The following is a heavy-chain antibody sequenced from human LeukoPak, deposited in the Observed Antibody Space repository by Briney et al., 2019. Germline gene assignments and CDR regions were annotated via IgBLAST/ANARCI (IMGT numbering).Heavy chain of an antibody. V-gene: IGHV3-23*01. Sequence: GGSLRLSCAASGFTFSTYAMKWVRQAPGKGLEWVSTISGSGGSTSYADSVKGRLTISRDNSYNTLYLQMNNLSAEDTAIYYCTTGGFDYWAQGTLVTVSS. CDR1: GFTFSTYA. CDR2: ISGSGGST. D-gene: IGHD1-14*01. J-gene: IGHJ4*02. CDR3: TTGGFDY.